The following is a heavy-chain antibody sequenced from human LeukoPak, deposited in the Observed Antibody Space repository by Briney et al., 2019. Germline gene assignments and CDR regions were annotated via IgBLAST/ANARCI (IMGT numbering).Heavy chain of an antibody. CDR2: ISSSTSYI. CDR3: ARAGGSTVSHSDY. CDR1: GFTFSSYS. V-gene: IGHV3-21*01. J-gene: IGHJ4*02. D-gene: IGHD4-17*01. Sequence: GSLRLSCAASGFTFSSYSMNWIRQAPGKGLEWVSSISSSTSYIYYADSVKGRFTISKDNAKNSLYLQMNSLRAEDTAVYYCARAGGSTVSHSDYWGRGTLVTVSS.